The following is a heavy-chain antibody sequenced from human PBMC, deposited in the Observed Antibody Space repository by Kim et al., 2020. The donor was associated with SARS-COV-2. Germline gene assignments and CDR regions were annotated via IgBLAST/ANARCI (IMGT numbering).Heavy chain of an antibody. V-gene: IGHV3-23*01. CDR1: GFTFSNYA. D-gene: IGHD5-12*01. CDR3: ANDAGYSGYDPLGY. J-gene: IGHJ4*02. CDR2: ISGSGGST. Sequence: GGSLRLSCAASGFTFSNYAMSWVRQAPGKGLEWVSAISGSGGSTYYADSVKGRFTTSRENSKNTLYLQVNSLSAEDTAVYYCANDAGYSGYDPLGYWGQGTLVTVSS.